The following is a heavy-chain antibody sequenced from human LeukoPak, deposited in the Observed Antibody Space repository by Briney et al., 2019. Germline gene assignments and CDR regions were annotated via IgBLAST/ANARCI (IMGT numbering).Heavy chain of an antibody. V-gene: IGHV1-8*01. CDR2: MNPNSGNT. D-gene: IGHD2-15*01. CDR3: ARVRRSGGSCLGY. Sequence: ASVKVSCKASGYTFTGYDINWVRQATGQGLEWMGWMNPNSGNTGYAQKFQGRVTMTRNTSISTAYMELSSLRSEDTAVYYCARVRRSGGSCLGYWGQGTLVTVSS. J-gene: IGHJ4*02. CDR1: GYTFTGYD.